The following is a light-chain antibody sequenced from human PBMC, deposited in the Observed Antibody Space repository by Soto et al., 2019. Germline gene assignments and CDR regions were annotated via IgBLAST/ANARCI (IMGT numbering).Light chain of an antibody. CDR2: QDS. Sequence: SYELTQPPSVSVSPGQTASITCSGEKLGDKYACWYQQKPGQSPELVIYQDSKRPSGIPERFSGSNSGNTATPTISGTQAMDEADYYCQAWDSNTYVFGTGTKVTVL. J-gene: IGLJ1*01. V-gene: IGLV3-1*01. CDR3: QAWDSNTYV. CDR1: KLGDKY.